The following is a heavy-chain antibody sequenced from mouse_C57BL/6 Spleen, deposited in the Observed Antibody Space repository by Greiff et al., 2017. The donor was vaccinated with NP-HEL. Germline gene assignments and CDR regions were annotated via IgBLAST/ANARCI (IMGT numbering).Heavy chain of an antibody. D-gene: IGHD3-2*02. J-gene: IGHJ2*01. Sequence: QVQLKESGPELVKPGASVKISCKASGYAFSSSWMNWVKQRPGKGLEWIGRIYPGDGDTNYNGKFKGKATLTADKSSSTAYMQLSSLTSEDSAVYFCAGTAQATDYWGQGTTLTVSS. V-gene: IGHV1-82*01. CDR1: GYAFSSSW. CDR2: IYPGDGDT. CDR3: AGTAQATDY.